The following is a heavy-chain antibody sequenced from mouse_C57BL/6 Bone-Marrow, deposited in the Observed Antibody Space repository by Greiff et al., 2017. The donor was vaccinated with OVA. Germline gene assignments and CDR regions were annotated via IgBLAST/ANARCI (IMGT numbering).Heavy chain of an antibody. J-gene: IGHJ1*03. Sequence: VQRVESGAELAKPGASVKLSCKASGYTFTSYWMHWVKQRPGQGLEWIGYINPSSGYTKYNQKFKDKATLTADKSSSTAYMQLSSLTYEDSAVYYCARWYYGSSYGGYFDVWGTGTTVTVSS. CDR1: GYTFTSYW. CDR3: ARWYYGSSYGGYFDV. V-gene: IGHV1-7*01. D-gene: IGHD1-1*01. CDR2: INPSSGYT.